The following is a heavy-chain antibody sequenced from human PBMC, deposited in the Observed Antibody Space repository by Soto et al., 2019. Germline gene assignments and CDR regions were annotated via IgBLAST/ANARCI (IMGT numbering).Heavy chain of an antibody. CDR2: IYYSGST. Sequence: SETLSLTCTVSGGSISSSSYYWGWIRQPPGKGLEWIGSIYYSGSTYYNPSLKSRVTISVDTSKNQFSLKLSSVTAADTAVYYCARQRRRDIVVVVAAPQANWFDPWGQGTLVTVSS. CDR1: GGSISSSSYY. V-gene: IGHV4-39*01. D-gene: IGHD2-15*01. J-gene: IGHJ5*02. CDR3: ARQRRRDIVVVVAAPQANWFDP.